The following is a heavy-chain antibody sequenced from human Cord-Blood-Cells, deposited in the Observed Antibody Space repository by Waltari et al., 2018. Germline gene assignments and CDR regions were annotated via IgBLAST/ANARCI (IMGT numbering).Heavy chain of an antibody. Sequence: EVQLVESGGGLVQPGGSLRLSCAASGFTFSSYWMHWVRQAPGKGLVWVSRINSDGRGTSYADSVKGRFTISRDNAKNTLYLQMNSLRAEDTAVYYCARGGIRFGELYYFDYWGQGTLVTVSS. CDR2: INSDGRGT. J-gene: IGHJ4*02. CDR3: ARGGIRFGELYYFDY. V-gene: IGHV3-74*01. D-gene: IGHD3-10*01. CDR1: GFTFSSYW.